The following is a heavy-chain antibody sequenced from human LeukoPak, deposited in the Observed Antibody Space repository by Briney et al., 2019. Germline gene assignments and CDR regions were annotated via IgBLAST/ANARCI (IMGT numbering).Heavy chain of an antibody. J-gene: IGHJ5*02. CDR3: ARGYCSGGSCYWGNWFDP. V-gene: IGHV1-8*01. CDR2: MNPNSGNT. Sequence: ASVKVSCTASGSTFTSYDINWVRQATGQGLEWMGWMNPNSGNTGYAQKFQGRVTMTRNNSISTAYMELSSLRSEDTAVYYCARGYCSGGSCYWGNWFDPWGQGTLVTVSS. CDR1: GSTFTSYD. D-gene: IGHD2-15*01.